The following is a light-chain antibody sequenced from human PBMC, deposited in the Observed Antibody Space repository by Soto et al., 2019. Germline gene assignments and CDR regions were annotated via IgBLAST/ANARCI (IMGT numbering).Light chain of an antibody. CDR3: CSYAGSTIPYV. V-gene: IGLV2-23*02. CDR2: EVT. Sequence: QSALTQPASVSGSPGQSITISCTGSDVGSYNLVSWYQQHPGKAPKLMIYEVTKRPSGVSNRFSGSKSGNTASLTISGLQAEDEADDYCCSYAGSTIPYVFGTGTK. CDR1: DVGSYNL. J-gene: IGLJ1*01.